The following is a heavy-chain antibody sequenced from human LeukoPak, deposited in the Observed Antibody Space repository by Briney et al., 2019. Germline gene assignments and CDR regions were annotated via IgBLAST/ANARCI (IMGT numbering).Heavy chain of an antibody. CDR2: IYHSGST. Sequence: PSETLSLTCTVSGYSISSAYYWGWIRQPPEKGLEWIGSIYHSGSTYYNPSLKSRVTISVDTSKNQFSLKLSSVTAADTAVYYCARTNWNYRRHYYYMDVWGKGTTVTVSS. J-gene: IGHJ6*03. D-gene: IGHD1-7*01. CDR3: ARTNWNYRRHYYYMDV. V-gene: IGHV4-38-2*02. CDR1: GYSISSAYY.